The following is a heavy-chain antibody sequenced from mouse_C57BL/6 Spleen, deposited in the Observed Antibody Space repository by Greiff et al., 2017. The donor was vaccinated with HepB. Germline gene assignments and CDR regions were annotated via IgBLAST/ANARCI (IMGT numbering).Heavy chain of an antibody. V-gene: IGHV1-82*01. CDR3: ARFVGYAMDY. CDR2: IYPGDGDT. CDR1: GYAFSSSW. J-gene: IGHJ4*01. Sequence: VKLQESGPELVKPGASVKISCKASGYAFSSSWMNWVKQRPGKGLEWIGRIYPGDGDTNYNGKFKGKATLTADKSSSTAYMQLSSLTSEDSAVYFCARFVGYAMDYWGQGTSVTVSS.